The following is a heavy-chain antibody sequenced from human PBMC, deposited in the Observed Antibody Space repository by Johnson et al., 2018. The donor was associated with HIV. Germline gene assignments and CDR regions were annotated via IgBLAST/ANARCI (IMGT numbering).Heavy chain of an antibody. D-gene: IGHD3-22*01. CDR1: GFTFDDYA. Sequence: VQLVESGGVVVQPGGSLRLSCAASGFTFDDYAMHWVRQAPGNGLEWVSLISWDGGSTYYADSVKGRFTMSRDNSKNSLYLQMNSLRAEDTALYYCVRGHFDSSGFYSDAFDIWGQGTVVTVSS. J-gene: IGHJ3*02. CDR3: VRGHFDSSGFYSDAFDI. CDR2: ISWDGGST. V-gene: IGHV3-43D*03.